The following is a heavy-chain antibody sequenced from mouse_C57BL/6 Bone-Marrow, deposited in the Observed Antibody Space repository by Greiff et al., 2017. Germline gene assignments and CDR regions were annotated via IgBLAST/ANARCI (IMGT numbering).Heavy chain of an antibody. V-gene: IGHV6-6*01. CDR3: TRRNYYGSQRYFDV. CDR2: IRNKANNHAT. Sequence: EVKVEESGGGLVQPGGSMKLSCAASGFTFSDAWMDWVRQSPEKGLEWVAEIRNKANNHATYYAESVKGRFTISRDDSKSIVYLQMNSLRAEDTGIYYCTRRNYYGSQRYFDVWGTGTTVTVSS. J-gene: IGHJ1*03. D-gene: IGHD1-1*01. CDR1: GFTFSDAW.